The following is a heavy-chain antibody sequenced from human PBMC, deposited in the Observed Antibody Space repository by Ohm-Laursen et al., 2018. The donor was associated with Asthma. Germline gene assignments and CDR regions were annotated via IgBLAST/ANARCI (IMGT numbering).Heavy chain of an antibody. J-gene: IGHJ4*02. CDR2: GGSYYDGGLK. D-gene: IGHD3-3*01. CDR1: RFTFRSYA. CDR3: ARDVMEWYLPAFDF. V-gene: IGHV3-30-3*01. Sequence: SSLRLSCTASRFTFRSYAMHWVRQAPGKGLEWVAVGGSYYDGGLKYYADSVNGRFTVSRDDSKNTLYLQMNSLRPDDTAVYYCARDVMEWYLPAFDFWGQGTLVTVSS.